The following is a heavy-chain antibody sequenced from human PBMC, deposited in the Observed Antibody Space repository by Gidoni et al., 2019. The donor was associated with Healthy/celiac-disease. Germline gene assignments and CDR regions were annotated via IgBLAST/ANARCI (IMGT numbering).Heavy chain of an antibody. J-gene: IGHJ6*03. CDR3: ARGINWNVEAYYMDV. Sequence: QVQLVESGGGVVQPGRSLRLSCAASGFTFSRYAMHWVRQAPGKGLEWVAVISYDGSNKYYADSVKGRFTISRDNSKNTLYLQMNSLRAEDTAVYYCARGINWNVEAYYMDVWGKGTTVTVSS. D-gene: IGHD1-1*01. V-gene: IGHV3-30*04. CDR2: ISYDGSNK. CDR1: GFTFSRYA.